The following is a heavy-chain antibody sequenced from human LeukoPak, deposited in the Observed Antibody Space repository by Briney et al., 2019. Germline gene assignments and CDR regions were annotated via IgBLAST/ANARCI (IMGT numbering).Heavy chain of an antibody. J-gene: IGHJ3*02. Sequence: SETLSLTCTVSGGSISSYYWSWIRQPPGKGLEWIGYIYYSGSTNYNPSLKSRVTISVDTSKNQFSLKLSSVTAADTAVYYCARHVPFGQLGGAFDIWGQGTMVTVSS. CDR2: IYYSGST. CDR1: GGSISSYY. D-gene: IGHD6-6*01. V-gene: IGHV4-59*08. CDR3: ARHVPFGQLGGAFDI.